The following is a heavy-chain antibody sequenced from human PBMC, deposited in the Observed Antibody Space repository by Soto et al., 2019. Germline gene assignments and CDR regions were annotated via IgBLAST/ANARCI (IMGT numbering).Heavy chain of an antibody. CDR3: ARADYYDSSGFYHDY. D-gene: IGHD3-22*01. J-gene: IGHJ4*02. CDR1: GYIFTNHY. Sequence: QVQLVQSGAEVKKPGASVKVSCKASGYIFTNHYIHWVRQAPGQGLEWMGIINPSGGSTNYLQKFQGRVTMTSDTYTSTVYMELSNLRSEDTAVYFCARADYYDSSGFYHDYWGQGTLVTVSS. CDR2: INPSGGST. V-gene: IGHV1-46*01.